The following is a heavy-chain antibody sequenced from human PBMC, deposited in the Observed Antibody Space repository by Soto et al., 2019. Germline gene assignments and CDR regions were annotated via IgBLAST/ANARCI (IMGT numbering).Heavy chain of an antibody. CDR3: ARNGERDLGLNYYFYYGMDV. J-gene: IGHJ6*02. CDR1: DYIFTTYG. Sequence: QMQLVQSGAEVKKPGASVTVSCKASDYIFTTYGISWVRQAPGQGLEGMGWVSPYSNITNFAQKFQGRVTMTTETCTSTVYMELRSLRSDDTAMYYCARNGERDLGLNYYFYYGMDVWGQGTSVTVSS. D-gene: IGHD3-10*01. CDR2: VSPYSNIT. V-gene: IGHV1-18*01.